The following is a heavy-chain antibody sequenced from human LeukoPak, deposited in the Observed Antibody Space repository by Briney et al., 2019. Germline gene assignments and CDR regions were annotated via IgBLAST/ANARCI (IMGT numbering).Heavy chain of an antibody. Sequence: GGSLTLSCAASGFAVSSNYMNWVRQAPGKGLDWVSVIYSDGRTYYADSVKGRFTISRDISKNTLFLQVTSLRAEDTAVYYCAKVKGWYGEGYFDYWGQGTLVTVSS. CDR1: GFAVSSNY. J-gene: IGHJ4*02. CDR2: IYSDGRT. D-gene: IGHD3-10*01. V-gene: IGHV3-53*01. CDR3: AKVKGWYGEGYFDY.